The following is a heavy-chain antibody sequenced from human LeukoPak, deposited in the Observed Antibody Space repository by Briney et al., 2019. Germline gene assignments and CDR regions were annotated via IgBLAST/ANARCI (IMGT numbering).Heavy chain of an antibody. CDR2: INWNGGST. D-gene: IGHD2-2*02. Sequence: GGSLRLSCAASGFTFDDYGMSWVRQAPGKGLKWVSGINWNGGSTGYADSVKGRFTISRDNAKNSLYLQMNSLRAEDTALYYCARDRGYCSSTSCYMAYDYWGQGTLVTVSS. CDR3: ARDRGYCSSTSCYMAYDY. CDR1: GFTFDDYG. V-gene: IGHV3-20*04. J-gene: IGHJ4*02.